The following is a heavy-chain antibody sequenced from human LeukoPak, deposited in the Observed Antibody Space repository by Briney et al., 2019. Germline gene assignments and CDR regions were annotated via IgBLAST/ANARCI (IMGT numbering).Heavy chain of an antibody. CDR2: ISSSGGST. CDR3: AKGIYSSGWSYFDY. V-gene: IGHV3-23*01. Sequence: GSLRLSCAASGFTFSSYAMSWVRQAAGKGLEWVSSISSSGGSTYYADSVKGRFTISRDNSKNTLYLQMNSLRAEDTAVYYCAKGIYSSGWSYFDYWGHGTLVTVSS. CDR1: GFTFSSYA. D-gene: IGHD6-19*01. J-gene: IGHJ4*01.